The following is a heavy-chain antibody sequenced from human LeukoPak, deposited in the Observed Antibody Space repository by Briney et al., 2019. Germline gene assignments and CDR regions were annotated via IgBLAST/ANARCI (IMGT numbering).Heavy chain of an antibody. CDR1: GGSFSGYY. V-gene: IGHV4-34*01. D-gene: IGHD6-19*01. CDR2: INHSGST. J-gene: IGHJ3*02. CDR3: ARSSGPRVDYAFDI. Sequence: SETLSLTCAVYGGSFSGYYWSWIRQPPGKGLEWIGEINHSGSTNYNPSLKSRVTISVDTSKNQFSLKLSSVTAADTAVYYCARSSGPRVDYAFDIWGQGTMVTVSS.